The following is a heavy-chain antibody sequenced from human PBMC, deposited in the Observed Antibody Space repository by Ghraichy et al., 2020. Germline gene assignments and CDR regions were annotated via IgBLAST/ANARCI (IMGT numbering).Heavy chain of an antibody. J-gene: IGHJ4*02. Sequence: ASVKVSCKASGYPFSGYYIHWVRRAPGQGLEWMGWINPNSGGTNYPQKFQGRVTMTRDTSISTVYMELRSLRSDDTAVYYCVRDLRRIPTIRGVIMTMGGYWGQGTLVTVSS. CDR1: GYPFSGYY. V-gene: IGHV1-2*02. D-gene: IGHD3-10*01. CDR2: INPNSGGT. CDR3: VRDLRRIPTIRGVIMTMGGY.